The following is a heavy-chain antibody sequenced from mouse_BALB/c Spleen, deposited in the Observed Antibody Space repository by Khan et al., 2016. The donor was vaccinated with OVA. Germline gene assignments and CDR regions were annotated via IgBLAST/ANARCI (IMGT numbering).Heavy chain of an antibody. V-gene: IGHV1S41*01. J-gene: IGHJ4*01. D-gene: IGHD1-1*01. CDR1: GYTFTSYW. CDR2: IGPGSSNA. Sequence: DLVKPGASVKLSCKASGYTFTSYWINWIKQRPGQGLEWIGRIGPGSSNAYYNDMFKGKATLTVDTSSNTAYIQLSSLSSEDSAIYFCARENYYGSSCYAMDYWGQGTSVTVST. CDR3: ARENYYGSSCYAMDY.